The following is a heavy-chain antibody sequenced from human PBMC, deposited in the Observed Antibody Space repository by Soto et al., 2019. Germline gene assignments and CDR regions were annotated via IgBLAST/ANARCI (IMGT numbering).Heavy chain of an antibody. V-gene: IGHV3-23*01. J-gene: IGHJ4*02. D-gene: IGHD6-19*01. CDR1: GFIFSSYA. CDR2: ISGSGGST. Sequence: GGSLRLSCAASGFIFSSYAMSWVRQAPGKGLEGVSAISGSGGSTYYADSVKGRFTISRDNSKNTLYLQMNSLRAEDTAVYYCAKGEKEAGTALAALDYRGPGTMVAVSS. CDR3: AKGEKEAGTALAALDY.